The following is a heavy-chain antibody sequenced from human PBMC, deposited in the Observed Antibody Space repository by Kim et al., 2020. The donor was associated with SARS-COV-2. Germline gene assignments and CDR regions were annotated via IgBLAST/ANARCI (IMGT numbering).Heavy chain of an antibody. CDR1: GFTFTANW. J-gene: IGHJ3*01. Sequence: GGSLRLSCVASGFTFTANWMTWARQSPGEGLEWVANIFQDGRGREYVDAVKGRFTVSRDNAKNSVYLQMNSLRREDTAVYFCGRHPLHALDLWGQG. CDR2: IFQDGRGR. CDR3: GRHPLHALDL. V-gene: IGHV3-7*01.